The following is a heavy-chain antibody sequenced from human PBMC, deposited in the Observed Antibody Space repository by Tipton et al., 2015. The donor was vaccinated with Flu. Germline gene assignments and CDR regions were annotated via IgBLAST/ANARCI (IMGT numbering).Heavy chain of an antibody. Sequence: LRLSCAVYGGSFSGYYWSWIRQPPGKGLEWIGEINHSGSTNYKPSLKSRVTISVDTSKNQFSLKLSSVTAADTAVYYCASGGGYYYDSSGKYRYFDYWGQGTLVTVSS. V-gene: IGHV4-34*01. D-gene: IGHD3-22*01. J-gene: IGHJ4*02. CDR1: GGSFSGYY. CDR2: INHSGST. CDR3: ASGGGYYYDSSGKYRYFDY.